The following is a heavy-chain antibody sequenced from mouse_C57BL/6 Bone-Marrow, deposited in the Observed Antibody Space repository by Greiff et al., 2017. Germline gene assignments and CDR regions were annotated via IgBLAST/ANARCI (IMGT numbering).Heavy chain of an antibody. V-gene: IGHV1-55*01. J-gene: IGHJ2*01. CDR3: ARWGPLGRSCDY. CDR2: IYPTSGRT. CDR1: GYTFTSYW. Sequence: VQLQQPGAELVKPGASVKMSCKASGYTFTSYWITWVKQRPGQGLEWIGDIYPTSGRTNYNEKFKSKAILTVDTSSNTAYMQLSSLTSEDSAVFYCARWGPLGRSCDYWGQGTALTVSS. D-gene: IGHD4-1*01.